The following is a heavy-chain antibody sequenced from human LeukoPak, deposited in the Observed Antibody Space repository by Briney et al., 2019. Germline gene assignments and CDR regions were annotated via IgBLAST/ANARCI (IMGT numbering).Heavy chain of an antibody. CDR2: VSPGDSDT. D-gene: IGHD3-22*01. CDR1: GYSFTTYR. Sequence: GESLKISRKGSGYSFTTYRIGWVRQMPGKGLEWMGVVSPGDSDTRYSPSFQGQVTISADKSISTAYLQWSGLKASDTAMYYCARHLDDSSGYYYRTMYYFDYWGQGTLVTVSS. J-gene: IGHJ4*02. V-gene: IGHV5-51*01. CDR3: ARHLDDSSGYYYRTMYYFDY.